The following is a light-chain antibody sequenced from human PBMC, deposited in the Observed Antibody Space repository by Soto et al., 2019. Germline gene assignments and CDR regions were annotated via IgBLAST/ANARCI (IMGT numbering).Light chain of an antibody. CDR2: ATS. CDR1: QGIRND. CDR3: LQDYTYPRT. V-gene: IGKV1-6*01. Sequence: AIQMTQSPSSLSAPVGDTVTITCRASQGIRNDLGWYQQKPGKAPKLLIFATSTLQNGVPSRFSGSGFGKDFTLTISGLQPQDFATYYCLQDYTYPRTFGPGTKVDLK. J-gene: IGKJ3*01.